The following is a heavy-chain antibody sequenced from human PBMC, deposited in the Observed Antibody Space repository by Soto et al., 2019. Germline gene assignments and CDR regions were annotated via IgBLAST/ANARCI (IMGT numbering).Heavy chain of an antibody. Sequence: GSSLKVSCKASGYTFTRYYMHWVRHAPGQGLEWMGIINPSGGSTSYAQKFQGRVTMTRDTSTSTVYMELSSLRSEDTAVCYCAREDNGPGKYSSNRPLVPSSDYWGQGTLVTVSS. J-gene: IGHJ4*02. D-gene: IGHD6-13*01. CDR1: GYTFTRYY. CDR3: AREDNGPGKYSSNRPLVPSSDY. V-gene: IGHV1-46*01. CDR2: INPSGGST.